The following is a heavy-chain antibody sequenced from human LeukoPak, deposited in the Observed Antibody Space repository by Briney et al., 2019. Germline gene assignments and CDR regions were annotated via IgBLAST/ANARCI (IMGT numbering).Heavy chain of an antibody. CDR3: ARVSPEQTDY. J-gene: IGHJ4*02. V-gene: IGHV4-4*02. D-gene: IGHD1-14*01. CDR1: GGSISSTNW. CDR2: IYHSGST. Sequence: SETLSLTCAVSGGSISSTNWWSWVRQPPGKGLEWIGEIYHSGSTNYNPSLKSRVTMSVDTSKNQFSLKLSSVTAADTAVYYCARVSPEQTDYWGQGTLVTVSS.